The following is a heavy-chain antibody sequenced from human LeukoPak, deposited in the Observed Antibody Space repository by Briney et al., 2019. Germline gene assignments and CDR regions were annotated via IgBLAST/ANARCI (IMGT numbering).Heavy chain of an antibody. V-gene: IGHV4-31*03. CDR2: IYYSGST. CDR1: GGSISSGGYY. CDR3: ARSYDSSGYHFDY. D-gene: IGHD3-22*01. Sequence: PSQTLSLTCTVSGGSISSGGYYWSWIRQHPGKGLEWIGYIYYSGSTYYNPSLKSRVTISVDTSKNQFSLKLSSVTAADTAVYYCARSYDSSGYHFDYWGQGTLVTVSS. J-gene: IGHJ4*02.